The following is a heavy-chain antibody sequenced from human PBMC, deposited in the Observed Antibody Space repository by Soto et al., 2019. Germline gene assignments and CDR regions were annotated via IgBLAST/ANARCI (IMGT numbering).Heavy chain of an antibody. CDR2: IYHSGST. CDR3: ARANRPITMTYLNWFDP. Sequence: SETLSLTCTVSGGSISSNNWWSWVRQPPGKGLEWIGEIYHSGSTNYNPSLKSRVTISVDKSKNQFSLNLNSVTAADTAVYYCARANRPITMTYLNWFDPWGQGTLVTAPQ. V-gene: IGHV4-4*02. D-gene: IGHD3-22*01. J-gene: IGHJ5*02. CDR1: GGSISSNNW.